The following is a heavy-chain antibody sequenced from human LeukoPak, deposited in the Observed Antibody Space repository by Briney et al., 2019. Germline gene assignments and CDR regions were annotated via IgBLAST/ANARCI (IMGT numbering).Heavy chain of an antibody. CDR2: ISSNGGST. J-gene: IGHJ4*02. CDR3: ARTQVWSRTMVRGVIMIDYFDY. CDR1: GFTFSSYA. V-gene: IGHV3-64D*06. D-gene: IGHD3-10*01. Sequence: GGSLRLSCSASGFTFSSYAMHWVRQAPGKGLEYVSAISSNGGSTYYADSVKGRFAISRDNSKNTLYLQMSSLRAEDTAVYYCARTQVWSRTMVRGVIMIDYFDYWGQGTLVTVSS.